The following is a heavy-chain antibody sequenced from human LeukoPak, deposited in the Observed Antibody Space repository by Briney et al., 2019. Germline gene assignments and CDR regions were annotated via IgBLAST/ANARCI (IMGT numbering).Heavy chain of an antibody. V-gene: IGHV4-39*01. CDR2: IYYSGST. CDR1: GGSISSSSYY. Sequence: SETPSLTCTVSGGSISSSSYYWGWIRQPPGKGLEWIGSIYYSGSTYYNPSLKSRVTISVDTSKNQFSLKLSSVTAADTAVYYCARQGIWFGELMAHRWGQGTLVTVSS. J-gene: IGHJ4*02. D-gene: IGHD3-10*01. CDR3: ARQGIWFGELMAHR.